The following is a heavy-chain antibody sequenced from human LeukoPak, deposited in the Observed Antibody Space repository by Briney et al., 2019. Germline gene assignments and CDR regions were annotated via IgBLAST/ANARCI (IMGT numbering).Heavy chain of an antibody. Sequence: SETLSLTCTVSGGSIGTYYWSWVRQSPGTGLEWIGYIYVTGTRYNPYLQSRVTTSVDRSRNQFFLKMTSVTAADTAVYYCARHIGGGIEDMDVWGRGTKVTVSS. CDR1: GGSIGTYY. V-gene: IGHV4-59*08. J-gene: IGHJ6*03. D-gene: IGHD3-16*02. CDR3: ARHIGGGIEDMDV. CDR2: IYVTGT.